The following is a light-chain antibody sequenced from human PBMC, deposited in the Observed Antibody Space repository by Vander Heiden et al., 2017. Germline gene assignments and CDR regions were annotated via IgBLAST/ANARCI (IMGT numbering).Light chain of an antibody. Sequence: ELVLTQSSGTLSLSPGERATLSCRASQSVSSSYLAWYQQKPGKAPRLLIYDASSRATGIPERFSGSGSGTDFTLTISRLEPEDFAVYYCQQYGSSPLTFGGGTKVEIK. J-gene: IGKJ4*01. CDR1: QSVSSSY. CDR3: QQYGSSPLT. V-gene: IGKV3-20*01. CDR2: DAS.